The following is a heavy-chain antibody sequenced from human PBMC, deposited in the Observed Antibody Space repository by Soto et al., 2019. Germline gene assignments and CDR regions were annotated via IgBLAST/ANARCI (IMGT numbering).Heavy chain of an antibody. D-gene: IGHD3-22*01. CDR2: IYYSGST. CDR1: GGSIISGGYY. V-gene: IGHV4-31*03. J-gene: IGHJ4*02. CDR3: ARVDYDSSGYYPSTFDY. Sequence: ILSLTCTVSGGSIISGGYYWSWIRQHPGKGLEWIGYIYYSGSTYYNPSLKSRVTISVDTSKNQFSLKLSSVTAADTAVYYCARVDYDSSGYYPSTFDYWGQGTLVTVSS.